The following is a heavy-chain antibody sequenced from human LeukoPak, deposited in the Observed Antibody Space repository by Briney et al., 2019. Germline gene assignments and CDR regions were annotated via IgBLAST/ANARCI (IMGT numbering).Heavy chain of an antibody. CDR2: LSAGNMYT. Sequence: GGSLRLSCAASGFTFSNYVMTWVRQAPGKGLEWVSALSAGNMYTYYADSVRGRFTNSSDNSKSTLYLEMNSLRAEDTAVYYCARETTLKPFDYWGQGTLVTVSS. J-gene: IGHJ4*02. D-gene: IGHD4-11*01. CDR3: ARETTLKPFDY. V-gene: IGHV3-23*01. CDR1: GFTFSNYV.